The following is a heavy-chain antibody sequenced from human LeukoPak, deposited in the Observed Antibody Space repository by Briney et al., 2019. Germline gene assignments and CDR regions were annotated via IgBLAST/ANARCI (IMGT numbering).Heavy chain of an antibody. CDR3: ARGPNYYDSSGYYYLYYYYYYMDV. D-gene: IGHD3-22*01. Sequence: SETLSLTCTVSGGSISSYYWSWIRQPAGEGLEWIGRIYTSGSTNYNPSLKSRVTMSVDTSKNQFSLKLSSVTAADTAVYYCARGPNYYDSSGYYYLYYYYYYMDVWGKGTTVTISS. V-gene: IGHV4-4*07. J-gene: IGHJ6*03. CDR2: IYTSGST. CDR1: GGSISSYY.